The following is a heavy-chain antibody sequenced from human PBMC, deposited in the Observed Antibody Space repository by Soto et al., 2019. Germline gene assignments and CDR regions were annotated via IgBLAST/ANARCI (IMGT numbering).Heavy chain of an antibody. CDR1: GSIFSGSC. CDR2: IWYDGSNK. D-gene: IGHD3-16*01. J-gene: IGHJ4*02. CDR3: GRDGIGGNAFRGFCDY. Sequence: QEHLVESGGGVVQPGRSLRLSCAASGSIFSGSCMHWVRQAPGTGLEWVAVIWYDGSNKYYADSAKGRFTISRDNSKNMLYRQMDSLRVETAAIYYCGRDGIGGNAFRGFCDYWGQGTLVTVSA. V-gene: IGHV3-33*01.